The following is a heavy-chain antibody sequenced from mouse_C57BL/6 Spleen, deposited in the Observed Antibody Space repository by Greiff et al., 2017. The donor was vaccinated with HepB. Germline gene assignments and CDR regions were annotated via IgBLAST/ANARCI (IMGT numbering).Heavy chain of an antibody. CDR3: TRHYGSSHWYFDV. Sequence: EVQLQESGGGLVQPGGSMKLSCAASGFTFSDAWMDWVRQSPEKGLEWVAEIRNKANNHATYYAESVKGRFTISRDDSKSSVYLQMNSLRAEDTGIYYCTRHYGSSHWYFDVWGTGTTVTVSS. D-gene: IGHD1-1*01. CDR2: IRNKANNHAT. J-gene: IGHJ1*03. CDR1: GFTFSDAW. V-gene: IGHV6-6*01.